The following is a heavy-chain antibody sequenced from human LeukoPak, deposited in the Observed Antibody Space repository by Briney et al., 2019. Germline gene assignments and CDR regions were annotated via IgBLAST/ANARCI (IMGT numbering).Heavy chain of an antibody. CDR1: GGSISSGDYY. CDR2: IYYSGST. CDR3: ARAPGNWYFDL. J-gene: IGHJ2*01. V-gene: IGHV4-30-4*01. Sequence: PSETLSLTCTVSGGSISSGDYYWSWIRQPPGKGLEWIGYIYYSGSTYYNPSPKSRVTISVDTSKNQFSLKLSSVTAADTAVYYCARAPGNWYFDLWGRGTLVTVSS.